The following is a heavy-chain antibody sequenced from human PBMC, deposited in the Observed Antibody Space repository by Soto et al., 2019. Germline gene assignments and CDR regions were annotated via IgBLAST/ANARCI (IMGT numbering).Heavy chain of an antibody. CDR2: IYYSGST. Sequence: SENLSLTCTVSGGSISSGDYYWSWIRQPPGKGLEWIGYIYYSGSTYYNPSLKSRVTISVDTSKNQFSLKLSSVTAADTAVYYCARSYFGVDCYSAYRCFHPWGQGTLGTVSS. V-gene: IGHV4-30-4*01. CDR1: GGSISSGDYY. CDR3: ARSYFGVDCYSAYRCFHP. J-gene: IGHJ5*02. D-gene: IGHD2-21*02.